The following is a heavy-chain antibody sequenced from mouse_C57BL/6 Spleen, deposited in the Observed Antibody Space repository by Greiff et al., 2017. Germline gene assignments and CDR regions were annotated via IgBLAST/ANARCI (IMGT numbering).Heavy chain of an antibody. V-gene: IGHV1-69*01. D-gene: IGHD1-1*01. CDR2: IDPSDSYT. J-gene: IGHJ4*01. CDR3: ARSGGSPSMAMDY. CDR1: GYTFTSYW. Sequence: QVQLQQSGAELVMPGASVKLSCKASGYTFTSYWMHWVKQRPGQGLEWIGEIDPSDSYTNYNQKFKGKSTLTVDKSSSTAYMQLSSLTSEDSAVYYCARSGGSPSMAMDYWGQGTSVTVSS.